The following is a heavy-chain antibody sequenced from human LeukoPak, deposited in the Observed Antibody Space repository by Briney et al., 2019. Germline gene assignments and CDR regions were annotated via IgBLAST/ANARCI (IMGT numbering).Heavy chain of an antibody. CDR2: IRSKAYGGTT. CDR3: TRGGISAAGLFDY. CDR1: GFTFSSYW. D-gene: IGHD6-13*01. Sequence: GGSLRLSCVASGFTFSSYWMSWFRQAPGKGLEWVGFIRSKAYGGTTEYAASVKGRFTISRDDSKTIAYLQMNSLKTEDTAVYYCTRGGISAAGLFDYWGQGTPVTVSS. V-gene: IGHV3-49*03. J-gene: IGHJ4*02.